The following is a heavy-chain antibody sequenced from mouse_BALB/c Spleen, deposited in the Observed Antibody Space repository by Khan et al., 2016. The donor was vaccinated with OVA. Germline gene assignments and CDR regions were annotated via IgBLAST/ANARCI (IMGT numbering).Heavy chain of an antibody. J-gene: IGHJ2*01. V-gene: IGHV5-17*02. CDR3: ARGNWAY. CDR1: GFTFSSFG. Sequence: VELVESGGGLVQPGGSRKLSCAASGFTFSSFGMHWVRQAPEKGLGWVAYINSGSSTIYYAYPVKGRFTISRDNPKNTLILQMTSLRSEETAMYYCARGNWAYWGQGTTHTVSS. CDR2: INSGSSTI. D-gene: IGHD4-1*01.